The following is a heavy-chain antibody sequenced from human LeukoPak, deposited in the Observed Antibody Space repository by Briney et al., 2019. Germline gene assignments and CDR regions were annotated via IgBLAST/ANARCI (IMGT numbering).Heavy chain of an antibody. Sequence: GGSLRLSCAASGFTFSSYAMSWVRQAPGKGLEWVSAISGSGGSTYYADSVKGRFTISRDNSKNTLYLQMNSLRAEDTAVYYCAKGLGRSSGYDSQYYYYGMDVWGQGTTVTVSS. CDR3: AKGLGRSSGYDSQYYYYGMDV. J-gene: IGHJ6*02. V-gene: IGHV3-23*01. CDR2: ISGSGGST. D-gene: IGHD5-12*01. CDR1: GFTFSSYA.